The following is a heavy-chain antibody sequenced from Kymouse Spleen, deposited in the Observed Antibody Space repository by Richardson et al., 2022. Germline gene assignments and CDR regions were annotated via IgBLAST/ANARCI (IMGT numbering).Heavy chain of an antibody. J-gene: IGHJ5*02. D-gene: IGHD6-6*01. CDR1: GGSFSGYY. CDR3: ARGRSSSSGGWFDP. CDR2: INHSGST. V-gene: IGHV4-34*01. Sequence: QVQLQQWGAGLLKPSETLSLTCAVYGGSFSGYYWSWIRQPPGKGLEWIGEINHSGSTNYNPSLKSRVTISVDTSKNQFSLKLSSVTAADTAVYYCARGRSSSSGGWFDPWGQGTLVTVSS.